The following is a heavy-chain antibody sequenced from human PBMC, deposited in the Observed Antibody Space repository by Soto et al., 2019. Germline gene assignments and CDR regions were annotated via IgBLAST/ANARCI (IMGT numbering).Heavy chain of an antibody. CDR1: GFTFSSFP. CDR2: ISYDGSNK. V-gene: IGHV3-30-3*01. CDR3: AREGGVSGGDWGGDY. D-gene: IGHD2-21*02. J-gene: IGHJ4*02. Sequence: GGSLRLSCAASGFTFSSFPMHWVRQAPGKGLERVALISYDGSNKYYADPVKGRFTISRDNSKNTLYLQMNSLRAEDTALYYCAREGGVSGGDWGGDYRGQGTPVTVSS.